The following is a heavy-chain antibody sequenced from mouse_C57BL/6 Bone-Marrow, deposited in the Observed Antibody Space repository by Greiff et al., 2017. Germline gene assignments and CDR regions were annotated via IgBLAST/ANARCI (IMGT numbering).Heavy chain of an antibody. CDR2: HDPEDGET. CDR3: TRSLIYYGTNY. D-gene: IGHD1-1*01. J-gene: IGHJ2*01. CDR1: GFNIKDYY. V-gene: IGHV14-2*01. Sequence: VQLPQSGAELVKPGASVKLSCTASGFNIKDYYIHWVKQRTEQGLEWIGRHDPEDGETKYAPKFQDKATITADTSSNTAYLQLSSLTSEDTAVYYCTRSLIYYGTNYWGQGTTLTVSS.